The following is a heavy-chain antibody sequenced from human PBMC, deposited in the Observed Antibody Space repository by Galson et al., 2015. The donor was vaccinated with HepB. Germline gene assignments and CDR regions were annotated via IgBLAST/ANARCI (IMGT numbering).Heavy chain of an antibody. Sequence: SLRLSCAASGFTFSSYSMNWVRQAPGKGLEWVSSISSSSSYIYYADSVKGRFTISRDNAKNSLYLQMNSLRAEDTAVYYCARDDSSSWPRPIDYWGQGTLVTVSS. CDR1: GFTFSSYS. J-gene: IGHJ4*02. D-gene: IGHD6-13*01. CDR3: ARDDSSSWPRPIDY. CDR2: ISSSSSYI. V-gene: IGHV3-21*01.